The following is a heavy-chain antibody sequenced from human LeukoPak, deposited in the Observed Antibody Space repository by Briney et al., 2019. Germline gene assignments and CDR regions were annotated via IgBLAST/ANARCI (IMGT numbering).Heavy chain of an antibody. CDR1: GGSISSSSYY. Sequence: SETLSLTCTVSGGSISSSSYYWGWIRQPPGKGLEWIGSIYYSGSTYYNPSLKSRVTISVDTSKNQFSLKLSPVTAADTAVYYCARIQSGDFWSGYSHTPDYWGQGTLVTVSS. CDR3: ARIQSGDFWSGYSHTPDY. CDR2: IYYSGST. D-gene: IGHD3-3*01. V-gene: IGHV4-39*01. J-gene: IGHJ4*02.